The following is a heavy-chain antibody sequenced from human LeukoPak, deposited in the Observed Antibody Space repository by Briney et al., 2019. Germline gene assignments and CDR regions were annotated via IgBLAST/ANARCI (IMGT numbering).Heavy chain of an antibody. D-gene: IGHD3-16*02. J-gene: IGHJ4*02. Sequence: GASVKVSCKASGYTFTSCDINWVRQATGQGLEWMGWMNPNSGNTGYAQKFQGRVTMTRNTSISTAYMELSSLRSEDTAVYYCASMFDYVWGSYRYTVDYWGQGTLVTVSS. CDR1: GYTFTSCD. V-gene: IGHV1-8*01. CDR3: ASMFDYVWGSYRYTVDY. CDR2: MNPNSGNT.